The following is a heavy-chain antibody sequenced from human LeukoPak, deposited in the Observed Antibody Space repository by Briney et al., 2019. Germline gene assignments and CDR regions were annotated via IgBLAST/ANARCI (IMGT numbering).Heavy chain of an antibody. CDR3: ARLQSYGNFLDDY. CDR2: ISYSGST. CDR1: GGSISSYY. Sequence: SETLSLTCTVSGGSISSYYWSWIRQPPGKELEWIGHISYSGSTTYNPSLKSRITMSVDTSKSQFSLKLSSVTAADTAVYYCARLQSYGNFLDDYWGQGTLVTVSS. J-gene: IGHJ4*02. D-gene: IGHD4-11*01. V-gene: IGHV4-59*01.